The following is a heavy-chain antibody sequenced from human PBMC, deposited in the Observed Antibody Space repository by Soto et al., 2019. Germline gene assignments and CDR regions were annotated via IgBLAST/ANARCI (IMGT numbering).Heavy chain of an antibody. CDR1: GGTFSSYA. Sequence: QVQLVQSGAEVKKPGSSVKVSCKASGGTFSSYAISWVRQAPGQGLEWMGGIIPIFGTANYAQKFQGRVTITADESTSTAYMDLSSLRSEDTAVYYCAREGWVYYYDSSGYYPWGQGTLVTVSS. V-gene: IGHV1-69*01. J-gene: IGHJ5*02. CDR3: AREGWVYYYDSSGYYP. D-gene: IGHD3-22*01. CDR2: IIPIFGTA.